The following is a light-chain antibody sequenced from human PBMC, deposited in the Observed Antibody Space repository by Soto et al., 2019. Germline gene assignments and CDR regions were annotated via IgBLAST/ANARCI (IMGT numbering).Light chain of an antibody. J-gene: IGLJ1*01. CDR1: SSDVGGYNY. Sequence: QSALTQPASVSGSPGQSITISCTGTSSDVGGYNYFSWYQQHPGKAPKLMIYEVSNRPSGVSNRYSGSKSGNTASLTISGLQAEGEADYYCSSYTSSSTPYVFGTGTKVTVL. CDR2: EVS. CDR3: SSYTSSSTPYV. V-gene: IGLV2-14*01.